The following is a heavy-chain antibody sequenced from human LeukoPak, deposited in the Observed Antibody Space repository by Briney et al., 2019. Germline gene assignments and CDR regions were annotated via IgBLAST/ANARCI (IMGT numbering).Heavy chain of an antibody. Sequence: SETLSLTCTVSGGSISSGDYYWSWIRQPPGKGLEWIGYIYYNGSTYYDPSLKSRVTISVDTSKIQFSLKLSSVTAADTAVYYCARTSLGGAWFDPWGQGTLVTVSS. CDR1: GGSISSGDYY. V-gene: IGHV4-30-4*08. J-gene: IGHJ5*02. D-gene: IGHD3-10*01. CDR2: IYYNGST. CDR3: ARTSLGGAWFDP.